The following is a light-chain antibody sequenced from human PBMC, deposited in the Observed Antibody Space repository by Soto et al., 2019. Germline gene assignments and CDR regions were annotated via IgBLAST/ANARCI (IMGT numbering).Light chain of an antibody. J-gene: IGKJ1*01. CDR3: QQYGGSPRT. Sequence: VVLTQSPCTLSLSPGEGATLSCRASQSVGGTFLAWYQQKGGQAPRLLIHGASNRATGIPDRFSGSGSGTDFTLTISRLEPEDFAVYYCQQYGGSPRTFGQGTKVDIK. CDR1: QSVGGTF. CDR2: GAS. V-gene: IGKV3-20*01.